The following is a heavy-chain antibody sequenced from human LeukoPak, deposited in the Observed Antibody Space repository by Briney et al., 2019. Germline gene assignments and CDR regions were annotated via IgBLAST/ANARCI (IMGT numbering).Heavy chain of an antibody. J-gene: IGHJ6*02. CDR1: GDSVSSNSAA. CDR2: TYYKSKWYN. V-gene: IGHV6-1*01. D-gene: IGHD6-13*01. CDR3: AREARIAADHYYYYGMDV. Sequence: SQTLSPTCAISGDSVSSNSAAWNWIRQSPSRGLEWLGGTYYKSKWYNDYAVSVKSRITINPDTSKNQFSLQLNSVTPEDTAVYYCAREARIAADHYYYYGMDVWGQGTTVTVSS.